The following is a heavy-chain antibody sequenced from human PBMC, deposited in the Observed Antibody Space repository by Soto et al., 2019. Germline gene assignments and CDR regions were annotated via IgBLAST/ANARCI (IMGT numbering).Heavy chain of an antibody. Sequence: SQTLSLPCAISGDNVSTNSATWDWIRQSPSRGLEWLGRTYYRSKWYNDYAVSVKGRITINPDTSNNQFSLQLNSVTPDDTAVYYCARPDSSSWAAPFGSWGQGTLVTVSS. V-gene: IGHV6-1*01. CDR2: TYYRSKWYN. CDR3: ARPDSSSWAAPFGS. J-gene: IGHJ4*02. D-gene: IGHD6-13*01. CDR1: GDNVSTNSAT.